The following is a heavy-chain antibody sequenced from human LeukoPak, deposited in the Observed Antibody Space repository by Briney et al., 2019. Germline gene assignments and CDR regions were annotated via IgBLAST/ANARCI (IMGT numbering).Heavy chain of an antibody. CDR2: ISSSGSTI. J-gene: IGHJ3*02. D-gene: IGHD6-19*01. CDR1: GFTFSDDY. Sequence: PGGSLRLSCAASGFTFSDDYMSWIRQAPGKGLEWVSYISSSGSTIYYADSVKGRFTSSRDNAKNSLYLQMNSLRAEDTAVYYCARTYSSGWYSLDAFDIWGQGTMVTVSS. CDR3: ARTYSSGWYSLDAFDI. V-gene: IGHV3-11*01.